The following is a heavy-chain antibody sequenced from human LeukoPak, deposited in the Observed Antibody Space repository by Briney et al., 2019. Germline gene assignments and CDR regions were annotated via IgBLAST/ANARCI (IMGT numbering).Heavy chain of an antibody. CDR3: ARESPLSPIRGLDY. D-gene: IGHD2-2*02. CDR2: INHSGST. J-gene: IGHJ4*02. V-gene: IGHV4-34*01. CDR1: GGSFSGYY. Sequence: PSETLSLTCAVYGGSFSGYYWSWIRQPPGKGLEWIGEINHSGSTNYNPSLKSRVTISVDTSKNQFSLKLSSVTAADTAVYYCARESPLSPIRGLDYWGQGTLVTGSS.